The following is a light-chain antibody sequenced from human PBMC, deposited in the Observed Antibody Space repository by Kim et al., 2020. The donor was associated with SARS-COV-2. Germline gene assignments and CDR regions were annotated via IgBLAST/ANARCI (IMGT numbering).Light chain of an antibody. CDR2: AMS. CDR1: QRIKTY. CDR3: QQSHSFPRT. V-gene: IGKV1-39*01. Sequence: DIQMTQSPSSLSASVGDRVNITCRASQRIKTYLNWYQQKPGQAPKLLIHAMSTVYSGVPSRFSGSGSGTDFTLTISSLQPEDFATYYCQQSHSFPRTFGQGTKVDIK. J-gene: IGKJ1*01.